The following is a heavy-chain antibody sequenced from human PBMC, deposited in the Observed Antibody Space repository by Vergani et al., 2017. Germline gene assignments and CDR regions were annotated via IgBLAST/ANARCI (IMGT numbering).Heavy chain of an antibody. V-gene: IGHV1-69*14. D-gene: IGHD2-15*01. CDR2: IIPLFGTA. Sequence: QVQLVQSGAEVKQPGSSVKVSCKASGGTFSSYAISWVRQAPGQGLEWMGLIIPLFGTANYAQKFQGRVTITADKSKSTAYMELSSLRSEDTAVYYCAIDRIEYCSGGSCYSSDYWGQGTLVTVSS. J-gene: IGHJ4*02. CDR1: GGTFSSYA. CDR3: AIDRIEYCSGGSCYSSDY.